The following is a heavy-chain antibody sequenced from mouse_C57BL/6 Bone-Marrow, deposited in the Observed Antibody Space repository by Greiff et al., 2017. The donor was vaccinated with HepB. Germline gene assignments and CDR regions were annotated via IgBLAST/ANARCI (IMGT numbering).Heavy chain of an antibody. CDR3: ARRGGYYVAWFAD. J-gene: IGHJ3*01. Sequence: DVHLVESGGDLVKPGGSLKLSCAASGFTFSSYGMSWVRQTPDKRLEWVATISSGGSCTYYPDSVKGRFTISRDNAKNTLYLQMSSLKSEDTAMYYCARRGGYYVAWFADWGQGTLVTVSA. D-gene: IGHD2-3*01. CDR2: ISSGGSCT. V-gene: IGHV5-6*01. CDR1: GFTFSSYG.